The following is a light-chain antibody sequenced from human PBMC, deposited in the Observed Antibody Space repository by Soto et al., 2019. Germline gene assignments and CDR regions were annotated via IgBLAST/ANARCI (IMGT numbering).Light chain of an antibody. Sequence: EIVLTQSPSSLSFSPWERCTLSCRASQSVSSYLAWYQQKPGQAPRLLIYDASNRATGIPARFSGSGSGTDFTLTISSLEPEDFAVYYCQQRSNWPPYTFGQGTKVDIK. CDR1: QSVSSY. CDR2: DAS. CDR3: QQRSNWPPYT. J-gene: IGKJ2*01. V-gene: IGKV3-11*01.